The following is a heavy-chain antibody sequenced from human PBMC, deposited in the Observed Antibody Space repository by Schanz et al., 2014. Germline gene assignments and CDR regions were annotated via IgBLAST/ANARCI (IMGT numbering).Heavy chain of an antibody. J-gene: IGHJ5*02. CDR1: GFAFSSFA. CDR3: ARGRVLES. V-gene: IGHV3-21*01. D-gene: IGHD1-1*01. CDR2: ISTSGTYM. Sequence: DVHLLESGGGLVKPGGSLRLSCVASGFAFSSFAMTWVRQAPGRGLEWVSSISTSGTYMYIADSLKGRLTISRDDAKNSLFLQMNSLRPEDTAVYYCARGRVLESWGQGTLVTVSS.